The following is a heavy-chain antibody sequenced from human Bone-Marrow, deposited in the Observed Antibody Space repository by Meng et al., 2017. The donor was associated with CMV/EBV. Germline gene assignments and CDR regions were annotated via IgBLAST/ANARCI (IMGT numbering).Heavy chain of an antibody. CDR1: GFTFSSYS. V-gene: IGHV3-21*01. Sequence: GESLKISCAASGFTFSSYSMNWVRQAPGKGLEWVSPISSSSSYIYYADSVKGRFTISRDNAKNSLYLQMNSLRVEDTAVYYCARAPAGGFWSGIYRDYFYYGMDVWGQGTTVTVSS. D-gene: IGHD3-3*01. J-gene: IGHJ6*02. CDR3: ARAPAGGFWSGIYRDYFYYGMDV. CDR2: ISSSSSYI.